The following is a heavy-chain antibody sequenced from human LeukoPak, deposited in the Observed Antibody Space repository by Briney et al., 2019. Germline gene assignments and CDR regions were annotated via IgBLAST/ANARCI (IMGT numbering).Heavy chain of an antibody. V-gene: IGHV3-23*01. J-gene: IGHJ6*02. Sequence: GSLRLPCAASGFTFSSYALSWVRQPPGKGLEWGSFFSGSGGSTYYEDSVKGRFTISRDNSKNTLYLQMNSLRAEDTAVYYCAKEPPNDDFWSGYYYYYYFGMDVWGQGPTVTVS. CDR1: GFTFSSYA. CDR2: FSGSGGST. D-gene: IGHD3-3*01. CDR3: AKEPPNDDFWSGYYYYYYFGMDV.